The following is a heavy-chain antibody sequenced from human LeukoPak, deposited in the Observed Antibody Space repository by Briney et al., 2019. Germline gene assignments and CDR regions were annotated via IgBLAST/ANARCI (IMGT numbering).Heavy chain of an antibody. V-gene: IGHV3-23*01. Sequence: GGSLRLSCAASGFTFSSYAMSWVRQAPGKGLEWVSAISGSGGSTYYADSVKGRFTISRDNSKNTLYLQMSSLSAEDTAVYYCAKQDLGIAAIGDYWGQGTLVTVSS. CDR2: ISGSGGST. D-gene: IGHD6-13*01. CDR3: AKQDLGIAAIGDY. CDR1: GFTFSSYA. J-gene: IGHJ4*02.